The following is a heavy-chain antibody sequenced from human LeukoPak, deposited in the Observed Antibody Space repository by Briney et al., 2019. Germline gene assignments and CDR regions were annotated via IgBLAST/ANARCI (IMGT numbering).Heavy chain of an antibody. Sequence: GGSLRLSCAASGFDVSINYMNWIRQSPEKGLEWVSIIHNDGSTYYADSVKGRFTVSRDNSKNTVSLQMDSLRAEDTAVYYCAKAPSTAEYFQHWGQGTLVTVSS. CDR3: AKAPSTAEYFQH. CDR2: IHNDGST. D-gene: IGHD2-2*01. J-gene: IGHJ1*01. CDR1: GFDVSINY. V-gene: IGHV3-66*01.